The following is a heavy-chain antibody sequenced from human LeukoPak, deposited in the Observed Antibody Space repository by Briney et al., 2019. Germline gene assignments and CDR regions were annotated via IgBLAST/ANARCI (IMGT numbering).Heavy chain of an antibody. CDR2: ISSSSSYI. CDR3: ARGFGFLEWLFLY. D-gene: IGHD3-3*01. J-gene: IGHJ4*02. CDR1: GFTFSSYS. V-gene: IGHV3-21*01. Sequence: GESLRLSCAASGFTFSSYSINWVRQAPGKGLEWVSSISSSSSYIYYADSVKGRFTISRDNAKNSLYLQMNSLRAEDTAVYYCARGFGFLEWLFLYWGQGTLVTVSS.